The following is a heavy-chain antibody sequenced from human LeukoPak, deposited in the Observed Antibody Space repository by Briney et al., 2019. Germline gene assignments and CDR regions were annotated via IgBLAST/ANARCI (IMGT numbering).Heavy chain of an antibody. V-gene: IGHV5-51*01. Sequence: GESLKISCKGSGYNFTTYWIGWVRQMPGKGLEWMGIIYPGDFDTRYSPSFQGQVTFSADKSISTAYLQWSSLKASDTAMYYCARLSTRYCTNGVCPFDYWGQGTLVTVSS. CDR3: ARLSTRYCTNGVCPFDY. J-gene: IGHJ4*02. D-gene: IGHD2-8*01. CDR2: IYPGDFDT. CDR1: GYNFTTYW.